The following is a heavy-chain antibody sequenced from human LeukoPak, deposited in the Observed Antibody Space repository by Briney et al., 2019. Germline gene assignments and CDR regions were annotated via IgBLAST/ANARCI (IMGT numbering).Heavy chain of an antibody. D-gene: IGHD4-23*01. CDR2: IYPGGSDT. CDR1: AYSITSYL. Sequence: GESLKISCKGSAYSITSYLIGWLRKLPVNLLYWMGIIYPGGSDTRYRPYFQGQVTISADKSISTAHLQWSSLKSSDTAMYYCAILGATVVTPTYYYFGMDVWGQGTTVTGSS. J-gene: IGHJ6*02. V-gene: IGHV5-51*01. CDR3: AILGATVVTPTYYYFGMDV.